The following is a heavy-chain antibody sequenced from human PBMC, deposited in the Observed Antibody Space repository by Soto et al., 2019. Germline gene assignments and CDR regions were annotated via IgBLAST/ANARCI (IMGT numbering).Heavy chain of an antibody. CDR3: ARMYGSGSYRSAFDI. J-gene: IGHJ3*02. D-gene: IGHD3-10*01. CDR2: IYDSGST. Sequence: QVQLQESGPGLVKPSQTLSLTCTVAGGSISSGGYYWSWIRKHPGKGLEWIGYIYDSGSTYYNPSLKSRVTISVDKSKNQFSLKLSSVTAADTAVYYCARMYGSGSYRSAFDIWGQGTMVTVSS. CDR1: GGSISSGGYY. V-gene: IGHV4-31*03.